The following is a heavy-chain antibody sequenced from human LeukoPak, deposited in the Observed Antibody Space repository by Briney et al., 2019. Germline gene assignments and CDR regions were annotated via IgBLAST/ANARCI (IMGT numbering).Heavy chain of an antibody. CDR1: GYTFTGYY. D-gene: IGHD4-17*01. J-gene: IGHJ4*02. V-gene: IGHV1-46*01. CDR3: ARSQAHGGYFDY. CDR2: INPSGGST. Sequence: RASVKVSCKASGYTFTGYYMHWVRQAPGQGLEWMGWINPSGGSTSYAQKFQGRVTMTRDTSTSTVYMELSSLRSEDTDVYYCARSQAHGGYFDYWGQGTLVTVSS.